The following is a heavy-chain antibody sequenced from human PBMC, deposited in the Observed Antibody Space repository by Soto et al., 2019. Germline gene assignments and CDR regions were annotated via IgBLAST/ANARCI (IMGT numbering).Heavy chain of an antibody. D-gene: IGHD2-2*01. CDR3: ARQRCSSTSCYLLDY. CDR2: IYYSGST. Sequence: SETLSLTCTVSGGSISSYYWSWIRQPPGKGLEWIGYIYYSGSTNYNPSLKSRVTISVDTSKNQFSLKPSSVTAADTAVYYCARQRCSSTSCYLLDYWGQGTLVTVSS. J-gene: IGHJ4*02. CDR1: GGSISSYY. V-gene: IGHV4-59*08.